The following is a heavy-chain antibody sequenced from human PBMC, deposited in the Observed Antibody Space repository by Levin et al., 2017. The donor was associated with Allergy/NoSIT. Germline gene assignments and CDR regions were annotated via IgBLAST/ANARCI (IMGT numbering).Heavy chain of an antibody. Sequence: GGSLRLSCAASGFTFDDYAMHWVRQAPGKGLEWVSGISWNSGSIGYADSVKGRFTISRDNAKNSLYLQMNSLRAEDTALYYCAKDIGEIAVAPDYWGQGTLVTVSS. D-gene: IGHD6-19*01. CDR1: GFTFDDYA. CDR3: AKDIGEIAVAPDY. CDR2: ISWNSGSI. J-gene: IGHJ4*02. V-gene: IGHV3-9*01.